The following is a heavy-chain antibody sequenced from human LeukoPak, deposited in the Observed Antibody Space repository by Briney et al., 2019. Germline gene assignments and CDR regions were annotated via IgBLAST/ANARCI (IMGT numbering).Heavy chain of an antibody. J-gene: IGHJ4*02. CDR1: GFTFSSYW. CDR2: INSDGSST. Sequence: GGSLRLSCAASGFTFSSYWMHWVRQAPGKGLVWVSRINSDGSSTSYADSVKGRFTISRDNAKNSLYLQMNSLRAEDTAVYYCARWLYDSSGYPDYWGQGTLVTVSS. D-gene: IGHD3-22*01. CDR3: ARWLYDSSGYPDY. V-gene: IGHV3-74*01.